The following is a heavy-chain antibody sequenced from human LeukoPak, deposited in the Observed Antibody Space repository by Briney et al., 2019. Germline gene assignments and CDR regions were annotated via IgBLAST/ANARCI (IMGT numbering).Heavy chain of an antibody. CDR1: GVTLSSYG. V-gene: IGHV3-33*01. J-gene: IGHJ5*02. D-gene: IGHD3-10*01. CDR2: IWYDGSNK. CDR3: ARGQWFGELLGWFDP. Sequence: GGSLRLSCAASGVTLSSYGMHWVRQAPGKGLEWVAVIWYDGSNKYYADSVKGRFTISRDNSKNTLYLQMNSLRAEDTAMYYCARGQWFGELLGWFDPWGHGTLVTVSS.